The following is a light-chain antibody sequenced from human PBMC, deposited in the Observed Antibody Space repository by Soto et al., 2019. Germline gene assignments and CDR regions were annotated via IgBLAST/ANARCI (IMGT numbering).Light chain of an antibody. CDR2: DDD. CDR3: QSYDAKNRYWV. CDR1: SGNIANNY. J-gene: IGLJ3*02. Sequence: NFMLSQPLSVSDSPGMTVTISCTRSSGNIANNYVQWYQQRPGSAPTTLIFDDDQRPSGVPDRFSGVVDVSSNSASLTISGLKSDDEADYYCQSYDAKNRYWVVGGGTKVTVL. V-gene: IGLV6-57*04.